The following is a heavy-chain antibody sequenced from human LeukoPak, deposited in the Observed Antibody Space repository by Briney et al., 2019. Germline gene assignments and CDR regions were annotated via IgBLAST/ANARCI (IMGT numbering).Heavy chain of an antibody. Sequence: PSETLSLTCTLSGGSLSRYYWSCMPHPPGRGVECMGDIQTSGSTNYNPSLKSRVTISVDTSKNQFSLKLSSVTAEDTAVYYCARHYQVYYFDYWGQGNLVTVPS. J-gene: IGHJ4*02. V-gene: IGHV4-4*09. CDR3: ARHYQVYYFDY. D-gene: IGHD2-2*01. CDR2: IQTSGST. CDR1: GGSLSRYY.